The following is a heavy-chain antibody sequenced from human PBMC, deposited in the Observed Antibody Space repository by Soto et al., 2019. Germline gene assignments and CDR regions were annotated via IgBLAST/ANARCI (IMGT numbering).Heavy chain of an antibody. Sequence: QVQLVQSGAEVKKPGSSVKVSCKASGGTFSSSGISWVRQAPGQELEWMGGIIPIIGTANYAQNFQGRGTITADQSTNTAYMDLSRLRSEYTAVYYCARGVYTVGAATVRDPYYFYGMDVWGKGTTVTVSS. J-gene: IGHJ6*04. CDR2: IIPIIGTA. V-gene: IGHV1-69*01. CDR1: GGTFSSSG. D-gene: IGHD1-26*01. CDR3: ARGVYTVGAATVRDPYYFYGMDV.